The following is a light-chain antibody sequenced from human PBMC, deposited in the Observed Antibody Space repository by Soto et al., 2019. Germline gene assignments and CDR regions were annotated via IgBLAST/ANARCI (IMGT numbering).Light chain of an antibody. CDR2: DAS. CDR3: QQYDSYWT. CDR1: QSITKR. J-gene: IGKJ1*01. Sequence: GDRVTITFRASQSITKRLAWYQQKPGKAPKLLIYDASSLESGVPSRFSGSGSGPEFTLTISSLQPDDFATYYCQQYDSYWTFGQGTKVDI. V-gene: IGKV1-5*01.